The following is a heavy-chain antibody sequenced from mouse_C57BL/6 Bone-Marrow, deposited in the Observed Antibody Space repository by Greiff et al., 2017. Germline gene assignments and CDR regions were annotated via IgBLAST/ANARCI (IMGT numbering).Heavy chain of an antibody. CDR1: GYTFTSYW. D-gene: IGHD2-4*01. CDR3: ASYDYVLYAIGY. V-gene: IGHV1-64*01. CDR2: IHPNSGST. J-gene: IGHJ4*01. Sequence: QVQLKQPGAELVKPGASVKLSCKASGYTFTSYWMHWVKQRPGQGLEWIGMIHPNSGSTKYNEKFKSKATLTVDKTSSTAYMQLSSLTSEDSAVYYCASYDYVLYAIGYWGQGTSVTVSS.